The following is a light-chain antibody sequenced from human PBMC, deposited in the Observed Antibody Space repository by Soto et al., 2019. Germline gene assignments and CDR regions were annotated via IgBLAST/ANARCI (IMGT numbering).Light chain of an antibody. Sequence: DIVMTQSPDSLAVSLGERATINCKSSQTVFYSSNNKNYLAWYQQKPGQPPKLLIYWASARDSGVPDRFSGSGSGTDFTLTISNLQPDDFATYYCQQYENYWTFGQGTKVDIK. J-gene: IGKJ1*01. V-gene: IGKV4-1*01. CDR3: QQYENYWT. CDR1: QTVFYSSNNKNY. CDR2: WAS.